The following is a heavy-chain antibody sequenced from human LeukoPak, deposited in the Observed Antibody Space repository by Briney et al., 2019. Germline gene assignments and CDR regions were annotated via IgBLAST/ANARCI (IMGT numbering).Heavy chain of an antibody. Sequence: PGGSLRLSCAASGFTFSSYSMNWVRQAPGKGLEWVSSISSSSSYIYYADSVKGRFTISRDNAKNSLYLQMNSLRAEDTAVYYCARDLITGTTGAFDTWGQGTMVTVSS. CDR1: GFTFSSYS. J-gene: IGHJ3*02. V-gene: IGHV3-21*01. CDR2: ISSSSSYI. D-gene: IGHD1-20*01. CDR3: ARDLITGTTGAFDT.